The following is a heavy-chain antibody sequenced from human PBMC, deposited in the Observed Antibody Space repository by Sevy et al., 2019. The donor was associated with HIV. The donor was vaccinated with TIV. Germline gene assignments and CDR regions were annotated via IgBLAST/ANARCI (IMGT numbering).Heavy chain of an antibody. D-gene: IGHD3-10*01. V-gene: IGHV3-21*01. Sequence: GGSLRLSCAASGFTFNYHFMNWVRQVPGKGLEWISYISSASSYINYSDSVTGRFTISRDNAKNLVFLEMNNLRPEDTAVYFCARGDYYGSLYYFDYWGQGTLVTVSS. CDR3: ARGDYYGSLYYFDY. J-gene: IGHJ4*02. CDR1: GFTFNYHF. CDR2: ISSASSYI.